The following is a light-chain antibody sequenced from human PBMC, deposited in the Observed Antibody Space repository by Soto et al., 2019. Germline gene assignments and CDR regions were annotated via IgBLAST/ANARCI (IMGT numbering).Light chain of an antibody. J-gene: IGKJ2*01. CDR1: QSVSIY. Sequence: DFQMTQSPSSLSASVGDRVTITCRASQSVSIYLNWYQHKPGKAPKLLIYGASTLQSGVPSRFSGSGSGTDFTFTISSLQPEDFATYYCQQSYSTPYTFGQGTTLEIK. CDR3: QQSYSTPYT. V-gene: IGKV1-39*01. CDR2: GAS.